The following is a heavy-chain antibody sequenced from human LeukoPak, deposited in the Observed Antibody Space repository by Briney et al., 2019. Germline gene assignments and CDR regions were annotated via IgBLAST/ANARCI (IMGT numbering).Heavy chain of an antibody. D-gene: IGHD3-9*01. CDR1: GFTFSSYS. CDR3: ARAVDPYYDILTGYSPGAFDI. CDR2: ISSSSSYI. V-gene: IGHV3-21*01. Sequence: GGSLRLSCAASGFTFSSYSMNWVRQAPGKGLEWVSSISSSSSYIYYADSVKGRFTISRDNAKNSLYLQMNSLRAEDTAVYYCARAVDPYYDILTGYSPGAFDIWGQGTTVTVSS. J-gene: IGHJ3*02.